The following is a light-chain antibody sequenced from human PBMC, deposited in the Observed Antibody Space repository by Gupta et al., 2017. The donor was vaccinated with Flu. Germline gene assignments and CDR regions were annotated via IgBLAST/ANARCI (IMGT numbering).Light chain of an antibody. J-gene: IGLJ1*01. CDR2: EDN. Sequence: GKAPKIIIYEDNKRPSGVTNRFSGSKSGNTASLTISGLQAEEEADYYCSSYVRSTSRSVFGTGTKVTVL. V-gene: IGLV2-23*01. CDR3: SSYVRSTSRSV.